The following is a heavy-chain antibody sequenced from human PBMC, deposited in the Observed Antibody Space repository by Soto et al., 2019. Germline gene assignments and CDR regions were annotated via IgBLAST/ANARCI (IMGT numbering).Heavy chain of an antibody. CDR1: GYSITSGNY. D-gene: IGHD2-15*01. Sequence: PSETLSLTCAVSGYSITSGNYWGWIRQPPGKGLVWIGSSYHNGRTHYSPSLKSRVTISVDTSKNQFSLKLTSVTASDTAYYYCAPRKHGWWFDPWGQGTLVTVSS. CDR2: SYHNGRT. J-gene: IGHJ5*02. CDR3: APRKHGWWFDP. V-gene: IGHV4-38-2*01.